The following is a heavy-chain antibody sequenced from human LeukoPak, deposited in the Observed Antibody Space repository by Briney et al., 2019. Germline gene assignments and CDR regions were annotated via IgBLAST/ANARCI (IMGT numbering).Heavy chain of an antibody. CDR2: ISYDGSNK. CDR1: GFTFSSYA. Sequence: PGRSLRLSCAASGFTFSSYAMHWVRQAPGKGLEWVAVISYDGSNKYYADSVKGRFTISRDNSKNTLYLQMNSLRAEDTAVYYCAKGSGPSKGYFDYWGQGTLVTVSS. CDR3: AKGSGPSKGYFDY. V-gene: IGHV3-30*04. D-gene: IGHD2-15*01. J-gene: IGHJ4*02.